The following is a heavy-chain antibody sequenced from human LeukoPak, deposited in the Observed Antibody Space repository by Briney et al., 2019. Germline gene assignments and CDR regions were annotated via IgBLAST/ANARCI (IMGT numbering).Heavy chain of an antibody. CDR2: INHSGST. CDR3: ARDRGYCSSTSCYNWLDP. D-gene: IGHD2-2*01. CDR1: GFTFSSYG. J-gene: IGHJ5*02. V-gene: IGHV4-34*01. Sequence: GSLRLSCAASGFTFSSYGMNWIRQPPGKGLEWIGEINHSGSTNYNPSLKSRVTISVDTSKNQFSLKLSSVTAADTAVYYCARDRGYCSSTSCYNWLDPWGQGTLVTVSS.